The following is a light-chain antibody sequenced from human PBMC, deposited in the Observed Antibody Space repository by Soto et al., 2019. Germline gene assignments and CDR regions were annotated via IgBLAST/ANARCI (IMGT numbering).Light chain of an antibody. V-gene: IGKV1-27*01. CDR1: QGIGNY. CDR3: QNYYSAAFT. Sequence: DIQVTQFPSSLSASVGDSVTITCRASQGIGNYFAWYQQRPGNVPKLLIYGASTLQSGVPSRFSGTRSGTDFTLTISSLQPEDVATYYCQNYYSAAFTFGPGTKVDIK. CDR2: GAS. J-gene: IGKJ3*01.